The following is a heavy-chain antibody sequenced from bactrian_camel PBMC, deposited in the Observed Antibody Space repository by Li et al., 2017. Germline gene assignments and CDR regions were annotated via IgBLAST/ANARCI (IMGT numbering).Heavy chain of an antibody. CDR2: LYLNGGT. Sequence: VQLVESGGGSVQAGGSLRLSCAASGYTAKTCSWNWYRQVQGKGRELVSSLYLNGGTYYHDSVKGRFTISSDNAKNTLYLQMNSLKPEDTAMYYCAAGPPYVGGWNYWGQGTQVTVS. D-gene: IGHD1*01. J-gene: IGHJ4*01. V-gene: IGHV3S9*01. CDR1: GYTAKTCS. CDR3: AAGPPYVGGWNY.